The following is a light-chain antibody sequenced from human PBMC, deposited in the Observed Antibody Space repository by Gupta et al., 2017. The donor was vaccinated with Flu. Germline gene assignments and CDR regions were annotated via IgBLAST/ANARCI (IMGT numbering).Light chain of an antibody. CDR3: QQTYSDTWT. CDR1: QSISTY. V-gene: IGKV1-39*01. CDR2: AA. Sequence: DIQMTQSPSSLSASVGDRVTLTCRASQSISTYLNWYQQKPGEAPKLLIYAASLQSGVQSRFSGSGSGTDFTLTINSLQPEDFAVYFCQQTYSDTWTFGQGTKVEVK. J-gene: IGKJ1*01.